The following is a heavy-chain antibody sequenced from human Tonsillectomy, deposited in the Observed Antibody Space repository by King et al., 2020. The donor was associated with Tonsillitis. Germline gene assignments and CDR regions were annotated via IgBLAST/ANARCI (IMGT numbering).Heavy chain of an antibody. V-gene: IGHV3-74*01. CDR1: GFTFSSHW. J-gene: IGHJ4*02. Sequence: VQLVESGGGLVQPGGSLRLSCAASGFTFSSHWMHWVRQPPGKGLVWVSRIKTDGSGADNADSVKGRFTISRDNAKNTLYLQMNSLGAEDTAVYYCARDVKYGSGSLGDWGQGTLVTVSS. CDR2: IKTDGSGA. D-gene: IGHD3-10*01. CDR3: ARDVKYGSGSLGD.